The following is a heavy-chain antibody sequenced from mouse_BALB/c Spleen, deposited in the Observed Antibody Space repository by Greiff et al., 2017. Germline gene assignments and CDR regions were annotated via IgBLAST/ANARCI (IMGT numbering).Heavy chain of an antibody. J-gene: IGHJ1*01. CDR1: GYSITSDYA. CDR2: ISYSGST. Sequence: EVQGVESGPGLVKPSQSLSLTCTVTGYSITSDYAWNWIRQFPGNKLEWMGYISYSGSTSYNPSLKSRISITRDTSKNQFFLQLNSVTTEDTATYYCARDYGNYWYFDVWGAGTTVTVSS. D-gene: IGHD2-1*01. CDR3: ARDYGNYWYFDV. V-gene: IGHV3-2*02.